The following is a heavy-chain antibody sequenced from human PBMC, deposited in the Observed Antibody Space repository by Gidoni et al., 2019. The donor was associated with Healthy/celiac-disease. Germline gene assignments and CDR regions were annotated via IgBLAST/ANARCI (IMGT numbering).Heavy chain of an antibody. D-gene: IGHD6-19*01. Sequence: QLQLQESGPGLVKPSETLSLTCTVPGGSISSSSYSWGWIRQPPGKGLEWMGSIYYSRRTYYNPSLKSRGTISVDTSKNQFSLKLSSVTAADTAVYYGARTLSSGLDYWGQGTLVTVSS. CDR3: ARTLSSGLDY. CDR1: GGSISSSSYS. J-gene: IGHJ4*02. V-gene: IGHV4-39*07. CDR2: IYYSRRT.